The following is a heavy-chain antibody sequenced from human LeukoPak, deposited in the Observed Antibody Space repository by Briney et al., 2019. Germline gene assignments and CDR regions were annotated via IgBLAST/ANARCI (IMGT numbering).Heavy chain of an antibody. D-gene: IGHD1-26*01. CDR1: GFTFSSYA. J-gene: IGHJ4*02. CDR3: ANSIVGATSYTADY. Sequence: PGGSLRLSCAASGFTFSSYAMSWVRQAPGKGLEWVSAISGSGGSTYYADSVKGRFTISRDNSKNTLYLQMNSLGAEDTAVYYCANSIVGATSYTADYWGQGTLVTVSS. CDR2: ISGSGGST. V-gene: IGHV3-23*01.